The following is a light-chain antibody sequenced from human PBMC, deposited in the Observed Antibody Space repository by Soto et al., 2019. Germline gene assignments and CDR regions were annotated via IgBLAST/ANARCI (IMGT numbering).Light chain of an antibody. CDR2: GAT. J-gene: IGKJ4*01. V-gene: IGKV3-15*01. Sequence: EIVMTQSPATLSVSPGERATLSCRASQGVSSSLAWYQKKPAQAPRLLIYGATTRATGIPTRFSGSGSGTEFTLTISSLQSEDFAVYYCQQYNNWPLTFGGGTKVEIE. CDR1: QGVSSS. CDR3: QQYNNWPLT.